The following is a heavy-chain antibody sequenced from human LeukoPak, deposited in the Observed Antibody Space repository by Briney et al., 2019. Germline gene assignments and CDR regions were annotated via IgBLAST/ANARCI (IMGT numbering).Heavy chain of an antibody. CDR2: IDPSDSET. V-gene: IGHV5-51*01. CDR3: ARQTAMGRSGDY. CDR1: GYRFTSYW. J-gene: IGHJ4*02. D-gene: IGHD5-18*01. Sequence: GESLKISCKASGYRFTSYWIGWVRQMPGKGLEWTGIIDPSDSETRYTPSFQGQVTISVDKSLTTAYLQWSSLKASDTAMYYCARQTAMGRSGDYWGQGTLLTVSS.